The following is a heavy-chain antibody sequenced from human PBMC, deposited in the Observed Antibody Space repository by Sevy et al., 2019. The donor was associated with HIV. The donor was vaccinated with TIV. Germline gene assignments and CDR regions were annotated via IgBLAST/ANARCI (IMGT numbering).Heavy chain of an antibody. CDR1: GYTFTGYY. Sequence: ASVKVSCKASGYTFTGYYMHWVRQAPGQGLEWMGWINPNSGGTNYAQKFQGWVTMTRDTSISTAYMGLGRLRSDDTAVYYCARDQNWNYDYYYYYGMDVWGQGTTVTVSS. V-gene: IGHV1-2*04. CDR2: INPNSGGT. D-gene: IGHD1-7*01. J-gene: IGHJ6*02. CDR3: ARDQNWNYDYYYYYGMDV.